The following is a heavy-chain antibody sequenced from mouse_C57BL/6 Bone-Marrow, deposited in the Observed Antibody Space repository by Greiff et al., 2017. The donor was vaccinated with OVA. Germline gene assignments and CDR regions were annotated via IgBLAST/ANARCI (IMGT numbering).Heavy chain of an antibody. Sequence: QVQLQQPGAELVRPGTSVKLSCKASGYTFTSYWMHWVKQRPGQGLEWIGVIDPSDSYTNYNQKFKGKATLTVDTSSSTAYMQLSSRTSEDSAVYYCARGSSGTRAYAMDYWGQGTSVTVSS. CDR3: ARGSSGTRAYAMDY. J-gene: IGHJ4*01. CDR1: GYTFTSYW. D-gene: IGHD3-2*02. CDR2: IDPSDSYT. V-gene: IGHV1-59*01.